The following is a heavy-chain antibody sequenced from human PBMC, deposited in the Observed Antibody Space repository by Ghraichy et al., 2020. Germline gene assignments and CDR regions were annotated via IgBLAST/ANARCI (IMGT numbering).Heavy chain of an antibody. Sequence: GSLRLSCTVSGGSVSSGSYYLSWIRQPPGKGLEWIGCIYYSGSTNYNPSLKSRVTISVDTSKNQISLKLSSVTAADTAVYYCARDRDADGSGYYPLHDAFDIWGQGTMVTVSS. J-gene: IGHJ3*02. CDR2: IYYSGST. D-gene: IGHD3-22*01. CDR1: GGSVSSGSYY. V-gene: IGHV4-61*01. CDR3: ARDRDADGSGYYPLHDAFDI.